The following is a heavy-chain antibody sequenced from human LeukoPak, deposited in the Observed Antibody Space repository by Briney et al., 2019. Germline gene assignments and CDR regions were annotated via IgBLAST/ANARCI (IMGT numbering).Heavy chain of an antibody. D-gene: IGHD4-17*01. V-gene: IGHV3-30*04. J-gene: IGHJ4*02. CDR1: GFTFSSYA. CDR2: ISYDGSNK. Sequence: QPGRSLRLSCAASGFTFSSYAMHWVRQAPGKGLEWVAVISYDGSNKYYADSVKGRFTISRDNSKNTLYLQMNSLRAEDTAVYYCARDNPYGDYVGPFDYWGQGTLVTVSS. CDR3: ARDNPYGDYVGPFDY.